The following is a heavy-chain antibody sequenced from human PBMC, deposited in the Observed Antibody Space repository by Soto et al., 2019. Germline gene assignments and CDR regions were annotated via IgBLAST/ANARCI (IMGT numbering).Heavy chain of an antibody. J-gene: IGHJ3*02. CDR2: ISGSGGST. D-gene: IGHD2-8*01. CDR3: SKGGAMTNTQPHPLAETYAFDI. CDR1: GFTFSSYA. V-gene: IGHV3-23*01. Sequence: EVQLLESGGGLVQPGGSLRLSCAASGFTFSSYAMSWVRQAPGKGLEWVSAISGSGGSTYYADSVKGRFTISRDNSTNTLYLQMNSLRAEDTTVYYCSKGGAMTNTQPHPLAETYAFDIWGQGTMVTVSS.